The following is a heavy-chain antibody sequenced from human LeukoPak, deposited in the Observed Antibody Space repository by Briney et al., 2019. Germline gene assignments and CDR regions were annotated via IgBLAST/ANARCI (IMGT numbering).Heavy chain of an antibody. V-gene: IGHV4-59*01. Sequence: GSLRLSCAASGFTFSTYSMNWIRQPPGKGLEWIGYIYYSGSTNYNPSLKSRVTISVDTSKNQFSLKLSSVTAADTAVYYCARLFGELRANYYYYGMDVWGQGTTVTVSS. CDR1: GFTFSTYS. J-gene: IGHJ6*02. CDR3: ARLFGELRANYYYYGMDV. CDR2: IYYSGST. D-gene: IGHD3-10*02.